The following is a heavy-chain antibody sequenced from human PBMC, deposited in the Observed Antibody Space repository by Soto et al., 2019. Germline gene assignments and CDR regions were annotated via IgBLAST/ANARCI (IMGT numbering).Heavy chain of an antibody. CDR3: ASHPDYGDYVDGKKNNWFDP. CDR1: GGSISSSSYY. CDR2: IYYSGST. J-gene: IGHJ5*02. Sequence: QLQLQESGPGLVKPSETLSLTCTVSGGSISSSSYYWGWIRQPPGKGLEWIGSIYYSGSTYYNPSLKSRVTISVDTSKNQFSLKLSSVTAADTAVYYCASHPDYGDYVDGKKNNWFDPWGQGTLVTVSS. D-gene: IGHD4-17*01. V-gene: IGHV4-39*01.